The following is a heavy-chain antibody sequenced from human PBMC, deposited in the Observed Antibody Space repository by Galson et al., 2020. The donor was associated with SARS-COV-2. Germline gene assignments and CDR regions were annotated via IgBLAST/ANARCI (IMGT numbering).Heavy chain of an antibody. J-gene: IGHJ4*02. V-gene: IGHV4-31*03. CDR3: AREGEYYYDSGGYGYHFDS. Sequence: SQTLSLTCTVSGGYISSGGYYWSWIRHLPGKGLDWIGYIYYSGRTYYNPSLKSRVTISVDTSKNHFSLKLSSVTAADTAVYYCAREGEYYYDSGGYGYHFDSWGQGTLVTVSS. CDR1: GGYISSGGYY. D-gene: IGHD3-22*01. CDR2: IYYSGRT.